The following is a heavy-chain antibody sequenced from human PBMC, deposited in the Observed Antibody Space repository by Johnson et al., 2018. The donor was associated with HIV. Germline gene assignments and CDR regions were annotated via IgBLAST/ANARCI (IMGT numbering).Heavy chain of an antibody. CDR2: IYSGGST. CDR3: ARVEGSDAFDI. D-gene: IGHD1-1*01. V-gene: IGHV3-53*01. J-gene: IGHJ3*02. Sequence: VQLVESGGGLIQPGGSLRLSCAASGFTVSSNYMSWVRRAPGKGLEWVSVIYSGGSTYYADSVQGRFTISRDNSKNTPYLQMNSLRAEDTAVYYCARVEGSDAFDIWGQGTMVTVSS. CDR1: GFTVSSNY.